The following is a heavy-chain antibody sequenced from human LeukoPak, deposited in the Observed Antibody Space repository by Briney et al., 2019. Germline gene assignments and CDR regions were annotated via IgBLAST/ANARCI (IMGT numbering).Heavy chain of an antibody. CDR1: GFTFSSYW. D-gene: IGHD3-16*01. CDR2: INSDGSST. V-gene: IGHV3-74*01. CDR3: TLDYVWGDAFDI. Sequence: GGPLRLSCAASGFTFSSYWMHWVRQAPGKGLVWVSRINSDGSSTSYADSVKGRFTISRDNAKNTLYLQMNSLRAEDTAVYYCTLDYVWGDAFDIWGQGTMVTVSS. J-gene: IGHJ3*02.